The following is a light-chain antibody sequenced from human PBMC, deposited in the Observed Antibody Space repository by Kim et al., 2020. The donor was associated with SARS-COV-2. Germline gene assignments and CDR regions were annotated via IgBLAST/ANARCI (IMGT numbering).Light chain of an antibody. V-gene: IGKV1-9*01. CDR2: AAS. CDR3: QQFNSSPLT. CDR1: ISKF. Sequence: ISKFLAWYQQKPGKAPRLLIYAASTLHSGAPSRFSGSGSGTEFTLTISSLQPEDFATYSCQQFNSSPLTFGGGTKLEI. J-gene: IGKJ4*01.